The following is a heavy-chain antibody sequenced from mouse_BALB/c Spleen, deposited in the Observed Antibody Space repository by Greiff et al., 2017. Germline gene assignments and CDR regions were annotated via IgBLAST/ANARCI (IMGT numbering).Heavy chain of an antibody. Sequence: DVQLQESGPGLVKPSQSLSLTCTVTGYSITSDYAWNWIRQFPGNQLEWMGYISYSGSTSYNPSLKSRISITRDTSKNQFFLQLNSVTTEDTATYYCARRHYYGFDDWGQGTTLTVSS. CDR3: ARRHYYGFDD. CDR1: GYSITSDYA. D-gene: IGHD1-1*01. V-gene: IGHV3-2*02. CDR2: ISYSGST. J-gene: IGHJ2*01.